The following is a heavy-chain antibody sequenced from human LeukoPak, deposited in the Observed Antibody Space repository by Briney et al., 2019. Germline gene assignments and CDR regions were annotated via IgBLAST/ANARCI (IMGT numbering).Heavy chain of an antibody. CDR3: ARAMSGSPVENDYFDY. CDR1: GYTFTSYY. Sequence: ASVKVSCKASGYTFTSYYMHWVRQAPGQGLEWMGIINPSGGSTSYAQKFQGRVTMTRDMSASTVYMELSSLRSEDTAVYYCARAMSGSPVENDYFDYWGQGTLVTVSS. CDR2: INPSGGST. D-gene: IGHD3-10*01. V-gene: IGHV1-46*01. J-gene: IGHJ4*02.